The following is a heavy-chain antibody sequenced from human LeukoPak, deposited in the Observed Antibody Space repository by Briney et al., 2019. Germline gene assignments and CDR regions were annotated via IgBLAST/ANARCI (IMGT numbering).Heavy chain of an antibody. CDR2: ISSSSSYI. CDR1: GFTFSSYS. D-gene: IGHD2-15*01. CDR3: ARGYCSGGSCLDY. Sequence: GGSLRLSCAASGFTFSSYSMNWVRHAPGKGLEWVSSISSSSSYIYYADSVKGRFTISRDNAKNSLYLQMNSLGAEDTAVYYCARGYCSGGSCLDYWGQGTLVTVSS. J-gene: IGHJ4*02. V-gene: IGHV3-21*01.